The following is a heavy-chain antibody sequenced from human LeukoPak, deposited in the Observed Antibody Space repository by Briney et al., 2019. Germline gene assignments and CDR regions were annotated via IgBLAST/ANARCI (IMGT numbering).Heavy chain of an antibody. V-gene: IGHV3-23*01. CDR3: AKVLTPGIAAVNDFDI. CDR1: GFIFSSFA. J-gene: IGHJ3*02. D-gene: IGHD6-13*01. CDR2: ISGSGGRT. Sequence: GGSLRLSCVVSGFIFSSFALSWVRQAPGKGLEWISGISGSGGRTDYADSVKGRFTISRDNSKNTLYLQMGSLRADDTALYYCAKVLTPGIAAVNDFDIWGQGTLVTVSS.